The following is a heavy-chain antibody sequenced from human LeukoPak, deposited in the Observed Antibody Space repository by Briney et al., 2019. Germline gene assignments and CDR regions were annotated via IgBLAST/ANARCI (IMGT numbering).Heavy chain of an antibody. V-gene: IGHV1-69*15. CDR3: SGQQWPQVY. D-gene: IGHD6-19*01. J-gene: IGHJ4*02. CDR1: GGTFSNSA. Sequence: SVTVSCKASGGTFSNSAFSWVRQAPRQGLEWVGRIIPIYVTAHYAQKLQGRVTITADESTSTVYMELSSLTSEDTAVYYCSGQQWPQVYWGQGTLVTVSS. CDR2: IIPIYVTA.